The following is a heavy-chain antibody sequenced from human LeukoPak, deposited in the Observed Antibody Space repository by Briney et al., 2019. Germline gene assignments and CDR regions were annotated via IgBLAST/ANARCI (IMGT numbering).Heavy chain of an antibody. D-gene: IGHD2-2*01. Sequence: PGGSLRLSCAASGFTIANYWMTWVRQAPGNGPEWVANIKQDGSETYYVDSVEGRFTISRDNAQNSLYLQMNSLRAEDTAVYYCARVSLRYCSSSSCSPDYWGQGTLVTVSS. J-gene: IGHJ4*02. CDR2: IKQDGSET. CDR3: ARVSLRYCSSSSCSPDY. V-gene: IGHV3-7*01. CDR1: GFTIANYW.